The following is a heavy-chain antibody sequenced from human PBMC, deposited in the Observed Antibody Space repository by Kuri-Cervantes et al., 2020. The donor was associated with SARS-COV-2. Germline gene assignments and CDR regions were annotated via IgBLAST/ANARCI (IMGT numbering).Heavy chain of an antibody. CDR3: ARSTIFGALDY. V-gene: IGHV4-34*01. J-gene: IGHJ4*02. Sequence: SQTLSLTCAVYGGSFSGYYWSWIRQPPGKGLEWIGEINHSGSINYNPSLKSRVAISVDTSKNQFSLKLSSVTAADTAVYYCARSTIFGALDYWGQGTLVTVSS. CDR2: INHSGSI. D-gene: IGHD3-3*01. CDR1: GGSFSGYY.